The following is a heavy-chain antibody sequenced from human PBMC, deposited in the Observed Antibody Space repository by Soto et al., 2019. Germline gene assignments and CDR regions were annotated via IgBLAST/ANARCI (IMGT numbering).Heavy chain of an antibody. Sequence: EVQLLESGGGLVQPGGSLRLSCAASGFTFSSYAMSWVRQAPGKGLEWVSAISGSGGSTYYADSVKGRFTISRDNSKNALYLQMNSLRAEDTAVYYCAKAVAIVVVVAATELWGQGTLVTVSS. CDR3: AKAVAIVVVVAATEL. CDR1: GFTFSSYA. J-gene: IGHJ4*02. CDR2: ISGSGGST. D-gene: IGHD2-15*01. V-gene: IGHV3-23*01.